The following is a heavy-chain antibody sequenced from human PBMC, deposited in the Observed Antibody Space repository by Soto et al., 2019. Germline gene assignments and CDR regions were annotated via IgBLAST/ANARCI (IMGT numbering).Heavy chain of an antibody. Sequence: QVQLVQSGAEVKKPGASVKVSCKASGYTFTSYGISWVRQAAGQGLEWMGWISAYNGNTNYAQKLQGRVTMTTDTSTSTAYMELRSLRSDDTAVYYCAREVVSGHDDSSGYRYGRLDPWGQGTLVTVSS. CDR2: ISAYNGNT. V-gene: IGHV1-18*01. J-gene: IGHJ5*02. CDR3: AREVVSGHDDSSGYRYGRLDP. D-gene: IGHD3-22*01. CDR1: GYTFTSYG.